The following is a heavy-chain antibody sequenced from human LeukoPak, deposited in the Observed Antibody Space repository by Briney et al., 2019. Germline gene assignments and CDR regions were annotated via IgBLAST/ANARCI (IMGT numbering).Heavy chain of an antibody. D-gene: IGHD3-9*01. CDR3: ARGRYDTLTGYECYFDY. J-gene: IGHJ4*03. CDR1: GGSISSYY. V-gene: IGHV4-59*08. Sequence: PETPCLSCTASGGSISSYYWSWVGQPPGKGLEWIGYIHNSGNSNYNRSLKSQVTISVDTSKNQFSLKLGSVTAADTAVYYCARGRYDTLTGYECYFDYWGQEHGHRL. CDR2: IHNSGNS.